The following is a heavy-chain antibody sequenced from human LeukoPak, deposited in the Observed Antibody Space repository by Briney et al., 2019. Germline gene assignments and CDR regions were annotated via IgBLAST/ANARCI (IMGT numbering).Heavy chain of an antibody. CDR1: GFTFSTYW. D-gene: IGHD1-7*01. V-gene: IGHV3-7*04. CDR2: IKQDGSEK. CDR3: ARPSGTWGAFDI. Sequence: GGSLRLSCAASGFTFSTYWMSWVRQAPGKGLEWVANIKQDGSEKYYVDSVKGRFTISRDNAKNSVYLQMNSLRGEDTAVYYCARPSGTWGAFDIWGQGTMVTVSS. J-gene: IGHJ3*02.